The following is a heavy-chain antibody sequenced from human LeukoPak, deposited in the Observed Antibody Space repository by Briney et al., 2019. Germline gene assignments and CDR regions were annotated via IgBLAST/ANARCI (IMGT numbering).Heavy chain of an antibody. V-gene: IGHV4-59*01. CDR3: ARGGVETHYGMDV. D-gene: IGHD2-8*01. J-gene: IGHJ6*02. CDR1: GGSISSYY. Sequence: SETLSLTCTVSGGSISSYYWSWIRQPPAKGLEWIGYIYYSGSTNYNPSLKSRVTISVDTSKNQFSLKLSSVTAADTAVYYCARGGVETHYGMDVWGQGTTVTVSS. CDR2: IYYSGST.